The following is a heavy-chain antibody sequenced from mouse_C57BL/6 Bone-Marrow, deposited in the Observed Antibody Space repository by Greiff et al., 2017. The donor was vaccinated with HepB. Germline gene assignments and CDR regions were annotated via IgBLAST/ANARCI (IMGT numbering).Heavy chain of an antibody. CDR3: ARYDGYYGGFAY. CDR2: IDPSDSET. CDR1: GYTFTSYW. Sequence: QVQLQQPGAELVRPGSSVKLSCKASGYTFTSYWMHWVKQRPIQGLEWIGNIDPSDSETHYNQKFKDKATLTVDKSSSTAYMQLRSMTSEDSAVYYCARYDGYYGGFAYWGQGTLVTVSA. V-gene: IGHV1-52*01. J-gene: IGHJ3*01. D-gene: IGHD2-3*01.